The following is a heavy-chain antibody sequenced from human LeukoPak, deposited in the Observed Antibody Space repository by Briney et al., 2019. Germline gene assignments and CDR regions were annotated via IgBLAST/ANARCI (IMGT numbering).Heavy chain of an antibody. Sequence: SETLSLTCAVSGYSISSGYYWGWIRQPPGKGLEWIGSIYHSGSTYYNPSLKSRVTISVDTSKNQFSLKPSSVTAADTAVYYCATGFFPFYYYYMDVWGKGTTVTVSS. J-gene: IGHJ6*03. CDR3: ATGFFPFYYYYMDV. D-gene: IGHD3-3*01. CDR2: IYHSGST. V-gene: IGHV4-38-2*01. CDR1: GYSISSGYY.